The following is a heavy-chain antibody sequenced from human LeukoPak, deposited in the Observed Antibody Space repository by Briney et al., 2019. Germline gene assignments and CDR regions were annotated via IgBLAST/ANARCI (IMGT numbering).Heavy chain of an antibody. Sequence: AGGSLRPSCAASGFTFSSYGMHWVRQAPGKGLEWVAVIWSDGTNKFYADSVKGRFTISRDNSKNTMYMQMNSLRADDTAVYYCARAPSGYVYFDYWGQGTLVTVSS. D-gene: IGHD5-12*01. CDR3: ARAPSGYVYFDY. V-gene: IGHV3-33*01. J-gene: IGHJ4*02. CDR2: IWSDGTNK. CDR1: GFTFSSYG.